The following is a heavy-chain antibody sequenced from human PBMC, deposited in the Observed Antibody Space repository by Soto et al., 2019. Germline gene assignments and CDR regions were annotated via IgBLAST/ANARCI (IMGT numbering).Heavy chain of an antibody. D-gene: IGHD3-10*01. CDR1: GGSISSYY. CDR2: IHNNGAT. CDR3: AREGAGSYWFDP. V-gene: IGHV4-59*06. J-gene: IGHJ5*02. Sequence: SETLSLTCTVSGGSISSYYWSWIRQHPTEGLEWIGYIHNNGATYYNPSLTGRVSISADRSKTQFSLNVYSVNAADTGVYYCAREGAGSYWFDPWGPGVLVTVPQ.